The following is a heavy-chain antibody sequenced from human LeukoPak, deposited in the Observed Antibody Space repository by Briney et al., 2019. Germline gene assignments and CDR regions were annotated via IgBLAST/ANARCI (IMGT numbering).Heavy chain of an antibody. D-gene: IGHD2-2*01. CDR1: GFTFSSYG. Sequence: PGGSLRLSCAASGFTFSSYGMHWVRQAPGKGLEWVAVISYDGSNKYYADSVKGRFTISRDNSKNTLYLQMNSLRAEDTAVYYCARSPIVVVPAAIPPFFDYWGQGTLVTVSS. CDR2: ISYDGSNK. CDR3: ARSPIVVVPAAIPPFFDY. V-gene: IGHV3-30*03. J-gene: IGHJ4*02.